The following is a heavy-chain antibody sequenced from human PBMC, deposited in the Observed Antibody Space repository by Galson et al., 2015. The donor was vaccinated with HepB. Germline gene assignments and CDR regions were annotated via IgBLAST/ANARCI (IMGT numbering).Heavy chain of an antibody. V-gene: IGHV1-46*01. CDR2: INPSGGST. D-gene: IGHD3-22*01. CDR3: ARAWRPYDSSSCFDY. CDR1: GYTFTSYY. J-gene: IGHJ4*02. Sequence: SVKVSCKASGYTFTSYYMHWVRQAPGQGLEWMGIINPSGGSTSYAQKFQGRVTMTRDTSTSTVYMELSSLRSEDTAVYYCARAWRPYDSSSCFDYWGQGTLVTVSS.